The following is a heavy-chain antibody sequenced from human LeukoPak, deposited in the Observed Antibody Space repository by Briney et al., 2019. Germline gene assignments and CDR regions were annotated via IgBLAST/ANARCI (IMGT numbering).Heavy chain of an antibody. J-gene: IGHJ4*02. V-gene: IGHV3-21*01. Sequence: NPGGSLRLSCAASGFTFSSYSMNWVRQAPGKGLEWVSSISSSSSSYIYYADSVKGRFTISRDNAKNSLYLQMNSLRAEDTAVYYCARARRAYYYDSSGYYLDYWGQGTLVTVSS. CDR3: ARARRAYYYDSSGYYLDY. D-gene: IGHD3-22*01. CDR1: GFTFSSYS. CDR2: ISSSSSSYI.